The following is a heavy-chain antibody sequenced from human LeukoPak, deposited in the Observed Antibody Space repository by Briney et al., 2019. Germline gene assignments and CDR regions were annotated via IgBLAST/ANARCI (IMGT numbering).Heavy chain of an antibody. J-gene: IGHJ5*02. CDR3: ARSTAARPMGFDP. CDR2: IYHSGST. Sequence: SETLSLTCTVSGGSISSGGYYWSWIRQPPGKGLEWIGYIYHSGSTYYNPSLKSRVTISVDRSKNQFSLKLSSVTAADTAVYYCARSTAARPMGFDPWGQGTLVTVSS. V-gene: IGHV4-30-2*01. CDR1: GGSISSGGYY. D-gene: IGHD6-6*01.